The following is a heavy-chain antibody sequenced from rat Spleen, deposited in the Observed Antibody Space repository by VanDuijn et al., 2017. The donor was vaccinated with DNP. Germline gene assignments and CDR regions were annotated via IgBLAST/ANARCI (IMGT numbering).Heavy chain of an antibody. CDR3: ARGSGTYYWYFDF. V-gene: IGHV3-1*01. CDR1: GHSITSNY. J-gene: IGHJ1*01. CDR2: ISYSGRT. Sequence: EVQLQESGPGLVKPSQSLSLTCSVTGHSITSNYWGWIRKFPGNKMEWIGHISYSGRTTYNPSLKSRISITRDTSKNQFFLHLNSVTTEDTATYYCARGSGTYYWYFDFWGPGTMVTVSS. D-gene: IGHD5-1*01.